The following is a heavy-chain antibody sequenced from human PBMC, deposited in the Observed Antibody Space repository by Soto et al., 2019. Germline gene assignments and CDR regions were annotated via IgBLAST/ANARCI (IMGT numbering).Heavy chain of an antibody. D-gene: IGHD2-15*01. CDR1: YY. J-gene: IGHJ4*02. Sequence: YYVCRLLLQPGKRLEWIGYVYYSGTTNYNPSLKSRVTISVDLSKNQFSLRLSSVTTADTALYYCARTTALPTPRPTRYLFASWCQGTLV. V-gene: IGHV4-59*01. CDR2: VYYSGTT. CDR3: ARTTALPTPRPTRYLFAS.